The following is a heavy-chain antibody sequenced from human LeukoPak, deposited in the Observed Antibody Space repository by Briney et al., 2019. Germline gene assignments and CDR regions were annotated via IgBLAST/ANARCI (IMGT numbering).Heavy chain of an antibody. D-gene: IGHD3-16*01. CDR2: ISSSGSTI. J-gene: IGHJ4*02. V-gene: IGHV3-48*03. Sequence: GGSLRLSCAAXXXTFSSYEMNWVXQAPXXXXXXXSYISSSGSTIYYADSVKGRFTISRDNAKNSLYLQMNSLRAEDTAVYYCXRDTASSTVGVDYWGQGTLVTVSS. CDR1: XXTFSSYE. CDR3: XRDTASSTVGVDY.